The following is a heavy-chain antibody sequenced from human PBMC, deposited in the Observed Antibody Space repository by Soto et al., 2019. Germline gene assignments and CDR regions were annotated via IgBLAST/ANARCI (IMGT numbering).Heavy chain of an antibody. CDR2: IYYTGTT. Sequence: QVQLQESGPGLVKPSETLSLTCTVSGGSVSSGRYQWSWIRQSPGKGLEWIGYIYYTGTTNYNPSLKSRVTISVDTSKNQFPLKLTSVTAANTALYFCARLQSCDFWSGSVRVDGWGQGTSVTVS. CDR1: GGSVSSGRYQ. V-gene: IGHV4-61*01. J-gene: IGHJ6*02. D-gene: IGHD3-3*01. CDR3: ARLQSCDFWSGSVRVDG.